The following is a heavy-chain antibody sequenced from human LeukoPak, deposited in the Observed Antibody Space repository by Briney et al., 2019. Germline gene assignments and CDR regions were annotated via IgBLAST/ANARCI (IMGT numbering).Heavy chain of an antibody. CDR2: IYYSGST. V-gene: IGHV4-59*12. D-gene: IGHD5-12*01. CDR1: GGSISSYY. Sequence: SETLSLTCTVSGGSISSYYWSWIRQPPGKGLEWIGYIYYSGSTNYNPSLKSRVTISVDTSKNQFSLKLSSVTAADTAVYYCARDYAGYSGYDPRSSVYYYYMDVWGKGTTVTISS. CDR3: ARDYAGYSGYDPRSSVYYYYMDV. J-gene: IGHJ6*03.